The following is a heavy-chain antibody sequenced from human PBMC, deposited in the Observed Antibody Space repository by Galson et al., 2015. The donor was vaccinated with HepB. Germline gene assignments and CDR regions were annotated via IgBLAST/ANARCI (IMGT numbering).Heavy chain of an antibody. J-gene: IGHJ4*02. V-gene: IGHV3-30*03. D-gene: IGHD2-15*01. Sequence: SLRLSCAASGFTFSNYGMHWVRQAPGKGLEWVAVMSYDGGYKYYADSVKGRFTISRDNSKNTLYLQMNSLRAEDTAVYYCAMGYCGINNCQPRPQFNYWGQGTLITVSS. CDR1: GFTFSNYG. CDR3: AMGYCGINNCQPRPQFNY. CDR2: MSYDGGYK.